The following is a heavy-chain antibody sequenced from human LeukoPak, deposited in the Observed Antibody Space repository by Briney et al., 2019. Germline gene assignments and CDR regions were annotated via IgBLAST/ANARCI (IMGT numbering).Heavy chain of an antibody. CDR1: GFTFSSYS. CDR2: ISSSSSTT. D-gene: IGHD3-16*01. V-gene: IGHV3-48*01. CDR3: AKAFQRGGERDAFAF. Sequence: GGSLRLSCAASGFTFSSYSMNWVRQAPGKGLEWVSYISSSSSTTNYADSVKGRFTISRDNSKNTLYLQMNSLGADDTAVYYCAKAFQRGGERDAFAFWGQGTLVTVSS. J-gene: IGHJ3*01.